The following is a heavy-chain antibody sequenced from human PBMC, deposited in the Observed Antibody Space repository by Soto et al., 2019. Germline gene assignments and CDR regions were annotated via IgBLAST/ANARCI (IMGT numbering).Heavy chain of an antibody. CDR2: IYYSGST. V-gene: IGHV4-59*01. D-gene: IGHD3-10*01. CDR3: VRGDYYGSGSYLYYFDY. CDR1: GGSISSYY. Sequence: QVQLQESGPGLVKPSETLSLTCTVSGGSISSYYWSWIRQPPGKGLEWIGYIYYSGSTNYNPSLKSRVTISVDTSKNQFSLKLSSVTAADTAVYYCVRGDYYGSGSYLYYFDYWGQGTLVTVSS. J-gene: IGHJ4*02.